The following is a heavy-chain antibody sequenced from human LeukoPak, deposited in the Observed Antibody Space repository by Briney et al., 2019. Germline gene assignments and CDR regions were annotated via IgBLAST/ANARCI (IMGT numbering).Heavy chain of an antibody. Sequence: SETLSLTCTVSGGTISSYYWSWIRQPPGKGLEWIGYIYYSGSTNYNPSLKSRVTISVDRSRNQFSLKLTSVTAADTAVYYCARDNAWNWFDPWGQGTLVTVSS. D-gene: IGHD2-2*01. CDR2: IYYSGST. CDR1: GGTISSYY. CDR3: ARDNAWNWFDP. J-gene: IGHJ5*02. V-gene: IGHV4-59*12.